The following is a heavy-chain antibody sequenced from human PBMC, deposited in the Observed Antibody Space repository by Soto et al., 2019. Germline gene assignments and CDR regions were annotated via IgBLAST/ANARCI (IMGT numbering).Heavy chain of an antibody. Sequence: PGGSLRLSCAASGFTFSSYGMHWVRQAPGKGLEWVAVIWYDGSNKYYADSVKGRFTISRDNSKNTLYLQMNSLRAEDTAVYYCARVSGIAVAEVWGQGTLVTVSS. V-gene: IGHV3-33*01. CDR1: GFTFSSYG. CDR2: IWYDGSNK. D-gene: IGHD6-19*01. J-gene: IGHJ4*02. CDR3: ARVSGIAVAEV.